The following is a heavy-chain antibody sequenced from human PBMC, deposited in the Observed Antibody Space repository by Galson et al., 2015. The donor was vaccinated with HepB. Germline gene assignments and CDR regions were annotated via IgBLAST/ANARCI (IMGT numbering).Heavy chain of an antibody. Sequence: SVKVSCKASGYTFTGYYMHWVRQAPGQGLEWMGRINPNSGGTNYAQKFQGRVTMTRDTSISTAYMELSRLRSDDTAVYYCARGGYSGYLGYYYYMDVWGKGTTVTVSS. D-gene: IGHD5-12*01. V-gene: IGHV1-2*06. J-gene: IGHJ6*03. CDR1: GYTFTGYY. CDR2: INPNSGGT. CDR3: ARGGYSGYLGYYYYMDV.